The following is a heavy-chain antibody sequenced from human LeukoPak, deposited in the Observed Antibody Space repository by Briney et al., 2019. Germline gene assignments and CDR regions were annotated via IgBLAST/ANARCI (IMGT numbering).Heavy chain of an antibody. Sequence: PSETLSLTCTVSGGSVSSFYWSWIRQSPGKGLEWIGYIYHSGNTNYNPSLRSRVTISMDTSKNQFSLKLSSVTAADTAVYYCAREGALYSYGSGSFDYWGQGTLVTVSS. CDR2: IYHSGNT. CDR3: AREGALYSYGSGSFDY. J-gene: IGHJ4*02. D-gene: IGHD5-18*01. CDR1: GGSVSSFY. V-gene: IGHV4-59*02.